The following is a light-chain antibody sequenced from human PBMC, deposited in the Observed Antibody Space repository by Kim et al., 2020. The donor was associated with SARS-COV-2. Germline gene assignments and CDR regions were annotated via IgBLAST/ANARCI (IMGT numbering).Light chain of an antibody. Sequence: SASVGDRVTITCRASQSVETWLAWYQQKPGKAPKLLIYRASSLQIGVPSRFSGSGSGAEFTLTISSLQPEDYATYYCQHYSRLPYTFGQGTKLEI. V-gene: IGKV1-5*03. CDR3: QHYSRLPYT. J-gene: IGKJ2*01. CDR1: QSVETW. CDR2: RAS.